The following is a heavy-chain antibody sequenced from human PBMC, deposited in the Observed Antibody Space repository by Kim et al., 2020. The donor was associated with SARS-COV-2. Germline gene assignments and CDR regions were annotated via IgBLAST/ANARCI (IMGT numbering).Heavy chain of an antibody. D-gene: IGHD6-13*01. CDR1: GYTFTGYY. Sequence: ASVKVSCKASGYTFTGYYMHWVRQAPGQGLEWMGWINPNSGGTNYAQKFQGRVTMTRDTSISTAYMELSRLRSDDTAVYYCARDSSSWYKGYYYYYMDVWGKGTTVTVSS. V-gene: IGHV1-2*02. J-gene: IGHJ6*03. CDR2: INPNSGGT. CDR3: ARDSSSWYKGYYYYYMDV.